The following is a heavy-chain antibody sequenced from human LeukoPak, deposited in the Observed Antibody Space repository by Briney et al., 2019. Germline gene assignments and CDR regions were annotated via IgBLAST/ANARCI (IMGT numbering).Heavy chain of an antibody. CDR2: ISSSGSTI. V-gene: IGHV3-48*03. D-gene: IGHD6-19*01. Sequence: PGGSLRLSCAASGFTFSSYEMNWVRQAPGRGLEWVSYISSSGSTIYYADSVKGRFTISRDNAKNSLYLQMNSLRAEDTAVYYCARDSSGWYSVPNYFDYWGQGTLVTVSS. CDR3: ARDSSGWYSVPNYFDY. J-gene: IGHJ4*02. CDR1: GFTFSSYE.